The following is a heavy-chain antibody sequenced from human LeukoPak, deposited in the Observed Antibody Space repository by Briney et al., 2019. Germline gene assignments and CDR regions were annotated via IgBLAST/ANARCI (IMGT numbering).Heavy chain of an antibody. Sequence: PGRSLRLSCAASGFTFSSYAMHWVRQAPGKGLEWVAVISYDGSNKYYADSVKGRFTISRDNSKNTLYLQMNSLGAEDTTVYYWGREILPVVFYAFDIWGQGTMVTVSS. CDR2: ISYDGSNK. D-gene: IGHD4-23*01. CDR3: GREILPVVFYAFDI. CDR1: GFTFSSYA. V-gene: IGHV3-30-3*01. J-gene: IGHJ3*02.